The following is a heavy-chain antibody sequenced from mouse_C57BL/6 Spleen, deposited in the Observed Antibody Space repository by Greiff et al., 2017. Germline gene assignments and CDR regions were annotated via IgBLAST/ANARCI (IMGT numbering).Heavy chain of an antibody. CDR2: ISDGGSYT. Sequence: EVKLVESGGGLVKPGGSLKLSCAASGFTFSSYAMSWVRQTPEKRLEWVATISDGGSYTYYPDNVKGRFTISRDNAKNNLYLQMSHLKSEDTAMYYCARDRDLLYAMDYWGQGTSVTVSS. V-gene: IGHV5-4*01. CDR1: GFTFSSYA. CDR3: ARDRDLLYAMDY. J-gene: IGHJ4*01. D-gene: IGHD2-1*01.